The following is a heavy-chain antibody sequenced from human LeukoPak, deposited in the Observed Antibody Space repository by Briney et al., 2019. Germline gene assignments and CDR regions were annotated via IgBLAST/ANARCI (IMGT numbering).Heavy chain of an antibody. D-gene: IGHD3-10*01. V-gene: IGHV3-7*01. CDR2: IKQDGSEK. CDR1: GFTFSSYW. J-gene: IGHJ6*03. CDR3: ARGAGSPYYYYMDV. Sequence: GGSLRLSCAASGFTFSSYWMSWVRQAPGKGLEWVANIKQDGSEKYYVDSVKGRFTISRDNAKNSLYLQMSSLRAEDTAVYYCARGAGSPYYYYMDVWGKGTTVTVSS.